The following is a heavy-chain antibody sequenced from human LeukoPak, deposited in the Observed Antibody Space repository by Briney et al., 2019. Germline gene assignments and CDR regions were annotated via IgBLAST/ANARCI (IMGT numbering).Heavy chain of an antibody. Sequence: GGYLRLSCAASGFTFSSYAMSWVRQAPGKGLEWVSAISGSGGSTYYADSVKGRFTISRDNSKNTLYLQMNSLRAEDTAVYYCATPGNTGTTGELDYWGQGTLVTVSS. CDR3: ATPGNTGTTGELDY. D-gene: IGHD1-1*01. V-gene: IGHV3-23*01. J-gene: IGHJ4*02. CDR1: GFTFSSYA. CDR2: ISGSGGST.